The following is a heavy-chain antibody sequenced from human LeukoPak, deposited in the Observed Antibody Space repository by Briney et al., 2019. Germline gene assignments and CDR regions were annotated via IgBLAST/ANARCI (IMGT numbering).Heavy chain of an antibody. J-gene: IGHJ4*02. D-gene: IGHD3-22*01. V-gene: IGHV4-61*02. Sequence: RPSETLSLTCTLSGGSISSGSYYWSWIRQPAGKGLEWIGRIYTSGSTNYNPSLKSRVTISVDTSKNQFSLKLSSVTAADTAVYYCARGDYYDSSVDYWGQGTLVTVSS. CDR1: GGSISSGSYY. CDR3: ARGDYYDSSVDY. CDR2: IYTSGST.